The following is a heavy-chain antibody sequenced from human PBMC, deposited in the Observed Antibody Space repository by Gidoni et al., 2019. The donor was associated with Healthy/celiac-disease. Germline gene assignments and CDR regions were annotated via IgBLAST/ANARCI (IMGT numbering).Heavy chain of an antibody. D-gene: IGHD4-17*01. CDR2: IYPGDSDT. J-gene: IGHJ6*02. CDR3: ARQRTTVTPRTYYYYGMDV. Sequence: EVQLVQSGAEVKKPGESLKISCKGSGYSFTRYCLGWVRQMPRKGLEWMGIIYPGDSDTRYSPSFQGQVTISADKSISTAYLQWSSLKASDTAMYYCARQRTTVTPRTYYYYGMDVWGQGTTVTVSS. V-gene: IGHV5-51*01. CDR1: GYSFTRYC.